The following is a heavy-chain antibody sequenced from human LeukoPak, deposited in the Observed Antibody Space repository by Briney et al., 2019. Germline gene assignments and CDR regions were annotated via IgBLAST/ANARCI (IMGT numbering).Heavy chain of an antibody. D-gene: IGHD2-15*01. J-gene: IGHJ6*02. Sequence: XGGIIPIFGXXNYAQKFQGRVTITADESTSTAYMELSSLRSEDTAVYYCALPCSGGSCYSLLRYYYYGMDVWGQGTTVTVSS. CDR2: IIPIFGXX. V-gene: IGHV1-69*01. CDR3: ALPCSGGSCYSLLRYYYYGMDV.